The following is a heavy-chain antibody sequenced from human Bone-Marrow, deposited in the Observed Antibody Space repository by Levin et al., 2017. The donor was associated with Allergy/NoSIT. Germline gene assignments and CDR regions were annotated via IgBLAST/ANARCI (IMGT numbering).Heavy chain of an antibody. J-gene: IGHJ5*02. Sequence: LSLTCAASGFPFRSYEMNWVRQAPGKGLEWVSYISSSGSTIYYADSVKGRFTISRDNAKNSLYLQMNSLRAEDTAVYYCARDGNCSSTSCYPNWFDPWGQGTLVTVSS. V-gene: IGHV3-48*03. CDR1: GFPFRSYE. D-gene: IGHD2-2*03. CDR2: ISSSGSTI. CDR3: ARDGNCSSTSCYPNWFDP.